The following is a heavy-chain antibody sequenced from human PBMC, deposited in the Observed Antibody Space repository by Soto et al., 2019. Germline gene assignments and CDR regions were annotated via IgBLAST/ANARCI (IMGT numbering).Heavy chain of an antibody. Sequence: GGSLRLSCAASGFTFSSYAMSWVRQAPGKGLEWVSAISGSGGSTYYADSVKGRFTISRDNSKNTLYLQMKSLRAEDTAVYYCAKNMGVYRRNYYDSSGYYSGSYGMDVWGQGTTVTVSS. D-gene: IGHD3-22*01. J-gene: IGHJ6*02. CDR1: GFTFSSYA. CDR3: AKNMGVYRRNYYDSSGYYSGSYGMDV. CDR2: ISGSGGST. V-gene: IGHV3-23*01.